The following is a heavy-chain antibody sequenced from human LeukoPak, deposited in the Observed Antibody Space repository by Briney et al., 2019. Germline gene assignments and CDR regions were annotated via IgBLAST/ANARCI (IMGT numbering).Heavy chain of an antibody. Sequence: PSETLSLTCTASGGSISSYYWSWIRQPPGKGLEWIGYIYYSGSTNYNPSLKSRVTISVDTSKNQFSLKLSSVTAADTAVYYCARTVSGLNDYVWGSYRSRPPHYFDYWGQGTLVTASS. CDR1: GGSISSYY. CDR3: ARTVSGLNDYVWGSYRSRPPHYFDY. D-gene: IGHD3-16*02. CDR2: IYYSGST. V-gene: IGHV4-59*08. J-gene: IGHJ4*02.